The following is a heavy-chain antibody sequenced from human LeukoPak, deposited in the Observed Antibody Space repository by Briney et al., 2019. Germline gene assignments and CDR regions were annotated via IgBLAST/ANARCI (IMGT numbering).Heavy chain of an antibody. J-gene: IGHJ4*02. CDR1: GFTFSSYG. D-gene: IGHD6-13*01. CDR3: AKEGYSSSGTFDY. V-gene: IGHV3-30*02. Sequence: GGSLRLSCAASGFTFSSYGMHWVRQAPGKGLEWVAFIRYDGSNKYYADSVKGRFTISRDDSKNTLYLQMNSLRAEDTAVYYCAKEGYSSSGTFDYWGQGTLVTVSP. CDR2: IRYDGSNK.